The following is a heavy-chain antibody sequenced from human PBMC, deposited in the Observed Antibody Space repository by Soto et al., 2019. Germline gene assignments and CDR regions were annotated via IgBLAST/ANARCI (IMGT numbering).Heavy chain of an antibody. J-gene: IGHJ6*02. Sequence: GGSLRLSCAASGFTFSSYAMSWVRQAPGKGLEWVSAISGSGGSTYYADSVKGRFTISRDNSKNTLYLQMNSLRAEDTALYYCAKDRNGGSYYYYGMDAWGQGTTVTVSS. D-gene: IGHD1-26*01. CDR2: ISGSGGST. V-gene: IGHV3-23*01. CDR1: GFTFSSYA. CDR3: AKDRNGGSYYYYGMDA.